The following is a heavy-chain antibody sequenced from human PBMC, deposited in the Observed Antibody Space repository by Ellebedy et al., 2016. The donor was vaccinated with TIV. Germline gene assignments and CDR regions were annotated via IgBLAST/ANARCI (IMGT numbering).Heavy chain of an antibody. CDR3: TVHIPPPLRGEYYYAMDV. CDR2: ISAYNGNR. CDR1: GYAFASYG. D-gene: IGHD2-2*02. J-gene: IGHJ6*02. Sequence: ASVKVSCKASGYAFASYGISWVRQAPGHGLAWMGWISAYNGNRNYAQKFQGRVTMTTDTSTDTAYMELSGLRSEDTAVYYCTVHIPPPLRGEYYYAMDVWGQGTSVTVSS. V-gene: IGHV1-18*01.